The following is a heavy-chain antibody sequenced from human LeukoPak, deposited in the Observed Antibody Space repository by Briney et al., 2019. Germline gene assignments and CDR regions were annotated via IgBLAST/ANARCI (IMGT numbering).Heavy chain of an antibody. V-gene: IGHV3-20*04. CDR3: ARDRGSGSYSYWYFDL. CDR2: INWSGVST. CDR1: GFTVSSKY. Sequence: GGSLRLSCAASGFTVSSKYMTWVRQAPGKGLEWVSDINWSGVSTGYADSVKGRFTISRDNAKNSLYLQMNSLRVEDTAFYYCARDRGSGSYSYWYFDLWGRGTLVTVSS. D-gene: IGHD3-10*01. J-gene: IGHJ2*01.